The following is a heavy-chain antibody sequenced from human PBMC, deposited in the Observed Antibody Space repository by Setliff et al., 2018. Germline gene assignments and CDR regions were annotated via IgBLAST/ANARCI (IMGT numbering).Heavy chain of an antibody. V-gene: IGHV1-2*06. CDR3: VRSGKFGMRFWFDQ. CDR1: GYTFNNYF. CDR2: FHPYSGHT. J-gene: IGHJ5*02. Sequence: ASVKVSCKASGYTFNNYFLHWVRQAPGQGLKWMGRFHPYSGHTNYAQNFQGRVTMTRDTSINTAYMELSSLTSDDTAFYYCVRSGKFGMRFWFDQWGQGTLVTVSS. D-gene: IGHD1-26*01.